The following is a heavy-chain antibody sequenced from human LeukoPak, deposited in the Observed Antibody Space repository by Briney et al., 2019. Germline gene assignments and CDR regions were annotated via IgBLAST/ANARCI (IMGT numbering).Heavy chain of an antibody. CDR3: ARESSPGV. Sequence: PPETLSLTCTVSGGSISSSSYYWGWIRQPPGKGLEWIGSIYYSGSTYYNPSLKSRVTISVDTSKNQFSLKLSSVTAADTAVYYCARESSPGVWGQGTTVTVSS. J-gene: IGHJ6*02. CDR2: IYYSGST. D-gene: IGHD6-6*01. V-gene: IGHV4-39*07. CDR1: GGSISSSSYY.